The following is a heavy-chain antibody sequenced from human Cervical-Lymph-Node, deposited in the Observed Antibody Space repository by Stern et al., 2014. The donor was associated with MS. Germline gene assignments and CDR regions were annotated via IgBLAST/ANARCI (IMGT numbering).Heavy chain of an antibody. D-gene: IGHD4-17*01. CDR3: VLPSTVTTAAFDV. CDR1: GGTFTSFS. J-gene: IGHJ3*01. Sequence: QVQLMQSGAEVKKPGSSVKVSCKASGGTFTSFSINWVRQVPGQSLEWMGGIIPIFDTPNFAQKFQGRVTITADSSTSTVYMALNSLRSDDTAVYYCVLPSTVTTAAFDVWGRGTMVTVSS. V-gene: IGHV1-69*06. CDR2: IIPIFDTP.